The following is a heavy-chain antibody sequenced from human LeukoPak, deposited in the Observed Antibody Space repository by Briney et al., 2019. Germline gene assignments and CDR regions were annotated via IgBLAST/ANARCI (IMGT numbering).Heavy chain of an antibody. CDR2: ISSNGGST. CDR3: VKSYYDFWSGYYPYFDY. J-gene: IGHJ4*02. V-gene: IGHV3-64D*09. D-gene: IGHD3-3*01. Sequence: GGSLRLSCSASGFTFSSYAMHWVRQAPGKGLEYVSAISSNGGSTYYADSVKGRFTISRDNSKNTLDLQMSSLRVEDTAVYYCVKSYYDFWSGYYPYFDYWGQGTPVTVSS. CDR1: GFTFSSYA.